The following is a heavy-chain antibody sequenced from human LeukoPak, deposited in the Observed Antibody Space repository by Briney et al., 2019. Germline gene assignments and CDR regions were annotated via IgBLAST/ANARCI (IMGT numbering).Heavy chain of an antibody. CDR2: INPSRGST. V-gene: IGHV1-46*01. CDR1: GYTFTSYY. CDR3: ARTSHYVDIAATIPYGIYYFDY. Sequence: ASVKVSCKASGYTFTSYYMHWVRQAPGQGLEWMGIINPSRGSTSQAQTFQGRVTMTTDTSTSTAYMELRSLRSDDTAVYYCARTSHYVDIAATIPYGIYYFDYWGQGTLVTVSS. J-gene: IGHJ4*02. D-gene: IGHD5-12*01.